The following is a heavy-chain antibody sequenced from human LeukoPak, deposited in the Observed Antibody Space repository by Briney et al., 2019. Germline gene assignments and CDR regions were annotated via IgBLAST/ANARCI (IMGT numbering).Heavy chain of an antibody. CDR3: AKEYSGYDCDY. CDR2: IAYDGSNK. D-gene: IGHD5-12*01. CDR1: GFTFSSDG. Sequence: GGSLRLSCEASGFTFSSDGMHWVRQAPGKGLEWVAVIAYDGSNKYYGDSVKGRFTISRDNSKNTLYLQMNSLRAEDTAVYYCAKEYSGYDCDYWGQGTLVTVSS. V-gene: IGHV3-30*18. J-gene: IGHJ4*02.